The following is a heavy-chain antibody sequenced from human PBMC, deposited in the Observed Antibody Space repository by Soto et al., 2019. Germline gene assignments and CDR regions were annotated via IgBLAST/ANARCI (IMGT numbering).Heavy chain of an antibody. CDR3: ARGYYDSSGYYP. V-gene: IGHV4-59*01. D-gene: IGHD3-22*01. CDR2: MYYSGST. J-gene: IGHJ5*02. CDR1: GASISSYY. Sequence: SETLSLTCTVSGASISSYYWSWIRQPPGKGLEWIGHMYYSGSTKYNPSLKSRVTISIDTSRNHFSLKLTSVTAADTALYYCARGYYDSSGYYPWGQGTLVTVSS.